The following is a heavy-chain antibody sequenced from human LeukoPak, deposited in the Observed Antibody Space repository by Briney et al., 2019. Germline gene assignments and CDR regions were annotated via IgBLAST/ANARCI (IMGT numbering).Heavy chain of an antibody. CDR2: INHSGST. J-gene: IGHJ5*02. D-gene: IGHD1-1*01. CDR3: ARGGWKGECNWFDP. CDR1: GGSFSGYY. V-gene: IGHV4-34*01. Sequence: PSETLSLTCAVYGGSFSGYYWSWIRQPPGKGREWIGEINHSGSTNYNPSLKSRVTISVDTSKNQFSLKLSSVTAADTAVYYCARGGWKGECNWFDPWGQGTLVTVSS.